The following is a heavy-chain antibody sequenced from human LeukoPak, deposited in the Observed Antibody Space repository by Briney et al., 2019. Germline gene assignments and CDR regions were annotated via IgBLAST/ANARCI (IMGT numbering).Heavy chain of an antibody. Sequence: GGSLRLSCAASGFTFTEYAMHWVRQAPGKGLEWVALISYDGSRTDYADSVKGRFTISRDDAKNSLYLQMDSLRAEDSAVYYCATGRGSWWTLWGQGTLVTVSS. V-gene: IGHV3-30*07. J-gene: IGHJ4*02. CDR3: ATGRGSWWTL. D-gene: IGHD2-15*01. CDR2: ISYDGSRT. CDR1: GFTFTEYA.